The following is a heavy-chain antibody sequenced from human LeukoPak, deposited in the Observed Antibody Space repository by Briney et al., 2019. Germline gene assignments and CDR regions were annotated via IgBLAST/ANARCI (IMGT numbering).Heavy chain of an antibody. CDR2: ISSSSSYI. D-gene: IGHD6-19*01. V-gene: IGHV3-21*01. CDR3: ARDGAVAGSPGWFDP. CDR1: GFTFSSYS. Sequence: PGGSLRLSCAASGFTFSSYSMNWVRQAPGKGLEWVSSISSSSSYIYYADSVKGRFTISRDNAKNSLYLQMNSLRAEDTAVYYCARDGAVAGSPGWFDPWGQGTLVTVSS. J-gene: IGHJ5*02.